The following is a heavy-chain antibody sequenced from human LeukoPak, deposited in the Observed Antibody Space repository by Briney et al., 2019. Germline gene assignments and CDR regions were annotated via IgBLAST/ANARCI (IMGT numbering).Heavy chain of an antibody. Sequence: PGGSLRLSCAASGFTFSSYSMNWVRQAPGKGLEWVSSISSSSSYIYYADSVKGRFTISRDNAKNSLYLQMNSLRAEDTAVYYCARDLLRYGSGSYYGYWGQGTLVTVSS. CDR1: GFTFSSYS. D-gene: IGHD3-10*01. CDR2: ISSSSSYI. J-gene: IGHJ4*02. V-gene: IGHV3-21*04. CDR3: ARDLLRYGSGSYYGY.